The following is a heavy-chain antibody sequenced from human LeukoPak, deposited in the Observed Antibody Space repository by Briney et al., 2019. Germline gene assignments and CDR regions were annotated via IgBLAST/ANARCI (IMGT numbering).Heavy chain of an antibody. CDR3: ARGDDILTGYPLPNY. V-gene: IGHV3-21*01. Sequence: PGGSLRLSCAASGFTFSSYSMNWVRQAPGKGLEWVSCISSSSSYIYYADSVKGRFTTSRDNAKNSLYLQMNNLRAEDTAVYYCARGDDILTGYPLPNYWGQGTLVTVSS. J-gene: IGHJ4*02. D-gene: IGHD3-9*01. CDR2: ISSSSSYI. CDR1: GFTFSSYS.